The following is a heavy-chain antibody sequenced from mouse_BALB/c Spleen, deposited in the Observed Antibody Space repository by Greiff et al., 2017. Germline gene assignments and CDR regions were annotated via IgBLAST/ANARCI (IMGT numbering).Heavy chain of an antibody. CDR3: AREGVWPFAY. CDR1: GFTFSSFG. Sequence: EVQLVESGGGLVQPGGSRKLSCAASGFTFSSFGMHWVRQAPEKGLEWVAYISSGSSTIYYADTVKGRFTISRDNPKNTLFLQMTSLRSEDTAMYYCAREGVWPFAYWGQGTLVTVSA. D-gene: IGHD2-10*02. CDR2: ISSGSSTI. V-gene: IGHV5-17*02. J-gene: IGHJ3*01.